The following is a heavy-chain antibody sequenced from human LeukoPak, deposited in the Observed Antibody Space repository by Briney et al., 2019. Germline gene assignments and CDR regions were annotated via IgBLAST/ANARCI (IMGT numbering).Heavy chain of an antibody. CDR2: IWYDGSEK. V-gene: IGHV3-33*01. J-gene: IGHJ4*02. CDR3: ARELNVETAMAFDY. Sequence: GGSLRLSCAASGFTFSSFGIHWVRQAPGKGLEWVAVIWYDGSEKYYADSVKGRFTISRDNSKNTLFLQMNSLRAKDTAVYYCARELNVETAMAFDYWGQGTLVTVSS. D-gene: IGHD5-18*01. CDR1: GFTFSSFG.